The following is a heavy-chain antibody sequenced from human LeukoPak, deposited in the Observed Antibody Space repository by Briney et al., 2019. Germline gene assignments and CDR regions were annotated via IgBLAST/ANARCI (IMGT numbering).Heavy chain of an antibody. D-gene: IGHD5-24*01. Sequence: SETLSLTCAVYGGSFSGYYWSWICQPPGKGLEWIGEINHRGSTNYNPSLKSRVTISVDTSKNQFSLKLSSVTAADTAVYYCARGRRWLQFHYFDYWGQGTVVTVSS. CDR3: ARGRRWLQFHYFDY. CDR2: INHRGST. J-gene: IGHJ4*02. CDR1: GGSFSGYY. V-gene: IGHV4-34*01.